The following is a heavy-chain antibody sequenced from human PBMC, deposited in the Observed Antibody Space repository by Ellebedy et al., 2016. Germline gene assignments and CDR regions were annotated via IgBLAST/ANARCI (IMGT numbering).Heavy chain of an antibody. CDR3: ARGTNMYYDSSGYAEYYFDY. Sequence: GSLRLSCTVSGGSISSSSYYWGWIRQPPGKGLEWIGSIYYSGSTYYNPSLKSRVTISVDTSKNQFSLKLSSVTTADTAVYYCARGTNMYYDSSGYAEYYFDYWGQGTLVTVSS. CDR1: GGSISSSSYY. V-gene: IGHV4-39*07. CDR2: IYYSGST. J-gene: IGHJ4*02. D-gene: IGHD3-22*01.